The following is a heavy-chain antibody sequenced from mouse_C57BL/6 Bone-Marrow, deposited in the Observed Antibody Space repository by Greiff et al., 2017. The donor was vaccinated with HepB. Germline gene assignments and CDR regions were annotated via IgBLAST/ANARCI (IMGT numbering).Heavy chain of an antibody. D-gene: IGHD1-1*01. CDR3: AREEIRYYGSSYYFDY. J-gene: IGHJ2*01. Sequence: VQLQQPGAELVKPGASVKMSCKASGYTFTSYWITWVKQRPGQGLEWIGDIYPGSGSTNYNEKFKSKATLTVDTSSSTACMQLSSLTSEDSAVYYCAREEIRYYGSSYYFDYWGQGTTLTVSS. CDR2: IYPGSGST. V-gene: IGHV1-55*01. CDR1: GYTFTSYW.